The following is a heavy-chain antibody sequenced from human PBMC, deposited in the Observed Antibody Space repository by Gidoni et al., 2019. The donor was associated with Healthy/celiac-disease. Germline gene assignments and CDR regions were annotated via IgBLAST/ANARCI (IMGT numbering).Heavy chain of an antibody. Sequence: QVQLVESGGGVVQPGRSLRLYCASSGFPFISYAMHWFRQATGKGLEWVAVISYDGSNKYYADSVKGRFTISRDNSKNTLYLQRNSLRAEDTAVYYCARVNATAFDYWGQGTLVTVSS. CDR3: ARVNATAFDY. J-gene: IGHJ4*02. CDR1: GFPFISYA. D-gene: IGHD2-21*02. CDR2: ISYDGSNK. V-gene: IGHV3-30*04.